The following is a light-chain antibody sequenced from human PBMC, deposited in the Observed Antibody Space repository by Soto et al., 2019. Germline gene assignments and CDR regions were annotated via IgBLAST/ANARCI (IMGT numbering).Light chain of an antibody. CDR1: STNIGNNY. V-gene: IGLV1-47*02. CDR2: SNN. J-gene: IGLJ2*01. CDR3: AAWDDSPTTYVL. Sequence: QSVLTQPPSVSGTPGQRVTISCSGGSTNIGNNYVYWYQHLPGAPPTLLIFSNNQRPPGVPDRFSGFKSGTAASLAIRGLRPEDEGDYYCAAWDDSPTTYVLIGGGTQLTVL.